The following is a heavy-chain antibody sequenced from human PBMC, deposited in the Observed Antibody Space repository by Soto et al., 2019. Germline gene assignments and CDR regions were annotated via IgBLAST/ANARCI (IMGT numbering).Heavy chain of an antibody. CDR3: ARATPMITWGFDP. Sequence: VQLVETGGGLIQPGGSLRLSCAASGFTVSSNYMSWVRQAPGKGLEWVSVIYSGGSTYYADSVKGRFTISRDNSKNTLYLQMNSLRAEDTAVYYCARATPMITWGFDPWGQGTLVTVSS. CDR2: IYSGGST. D-gene: IGHD3-16*01. V-gene: IGHV3-53*02. CDR1: GFTVSSNY. J-gene: IGHJ5*02.